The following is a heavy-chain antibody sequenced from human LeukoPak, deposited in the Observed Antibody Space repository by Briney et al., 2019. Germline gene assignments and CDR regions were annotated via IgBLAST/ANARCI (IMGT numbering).Heavy chain of an antibody. CDR2: ISYDGSNK. Sequence: QPGRSLRLSCAASGFTFSSYGMHWVRQAPGKGLEWVAVISYDGSNKYYADSVKGRFTISRDNSKNTLYLQMNSLRVEDTAMYFCAKDIQLSTWGLGTMVTVSS. J-gene: IGHJ3*01. CDR1: GFTFSSYG. CDR3: AKDIQLST. D-gene: IGHD5-24*01. V-gene: IGHV3-30*18.